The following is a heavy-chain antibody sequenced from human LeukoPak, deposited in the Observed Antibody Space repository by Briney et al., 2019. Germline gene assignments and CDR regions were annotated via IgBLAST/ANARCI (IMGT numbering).Heavy chain of an antibody. CDR1: GYTLTELS. CDR2: FDPEDGET. CDR3: ARYYGGSFHQKAYFDI. V-gene: IGHV1-24*01. D-gene: IGHD1-26*01. Sequence: ASVKVSCKVSGYTLTELSMHWVRQAPGKGLEWMGGFDPEDGETIYAQKFQGRVTMTEDTSTDTAYMELSSLRSEDTAVYYCARYYGGSFHQKAYFDIWGQGTMVTVSS. J-gene: IGHJ3*02.